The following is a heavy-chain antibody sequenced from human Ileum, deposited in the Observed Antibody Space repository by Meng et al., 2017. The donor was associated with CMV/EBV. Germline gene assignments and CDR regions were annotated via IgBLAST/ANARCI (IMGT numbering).Heavy chain of an antibody. D-gene: IGHD2-21*01. J-gene: IGHJ4*02. CDR2: ISYDGRNT. CDR1: GFTFSSYA. V-gene: IGHV3-30*09. Sequence: GESLKISCAASGFTFSSYAMHWVRQAPGKGLEWVAVISYDGRNTNYADSVKGRFAISRDNSMNTVYLQMNSLKREDAAVYYCARAQGPSDSPRAYFDSWGQGMLVTVSS. CDR3: ARAQGPSDSPRAYFDS.